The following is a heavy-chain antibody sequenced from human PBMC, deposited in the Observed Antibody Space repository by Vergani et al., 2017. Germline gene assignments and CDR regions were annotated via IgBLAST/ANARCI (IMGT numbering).Heavy chain of an antibody. CDR2: INPSGGST. V-gene: IGHV1-46*01. J-gene: IGHJ4*02. CDR3: ARYPEGSTLWYFDY. D-gene: IGHD1-26*01. CDR1: GYTFTSYY. Sequence: QVQLVQSGAEVKKPGASVKVSCKASGYTFTSYYMHWVRQAPGQGLEWMGIINPSGGSTSYAQKFQGRVTMTTDTSTSTAYMELRSLRSDDTAVYYCARYPEGSTLWYFDYWGQGTLVTVSS.